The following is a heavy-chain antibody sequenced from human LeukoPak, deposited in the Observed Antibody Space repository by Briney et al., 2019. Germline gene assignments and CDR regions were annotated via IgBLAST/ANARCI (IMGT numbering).Heavy chain of an antibody. CDR3: ARDTLNSSSWYESYNWFDP. CDR2: IKQDGSEK. V-gene: IGHV3-7*01. Sequence: GGSLRLSCAASGFTFSSYWMSWVRQAPGKGLEWVANIKQDGSEKYYVDSVKGRFTISRDNAKNSLYLQMNSLRAEDTAVYYCARDTLNSSSWYESYNWFDPWGQGTLVTVSS. D-gene: IGHD6-13*01. CDR1: GFTFSSYW. J-gene: IGHJ5*02.